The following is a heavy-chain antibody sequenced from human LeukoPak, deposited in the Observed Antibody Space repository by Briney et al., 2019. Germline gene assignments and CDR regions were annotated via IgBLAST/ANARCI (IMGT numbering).Heavy chain of an antibody. J-gene: IGHJ4*02. CDR2: IYYSGST. CDR1: GGSISGYF. V-gene: IGHV4-59*08. Sequence: PSETLSLTCTVSGGSISGYFWSWIRQSPGKGLEWIGYIYYSGSTNYNPSLKSRVTIPVDTSKNQFSLKLSSVAAADTAVYYCARRGYSSGWYYFDFWGQGTLVTVSS. D-gene: IGHD6-19*01. CDR3: ARRGYSSGWYYFDF.